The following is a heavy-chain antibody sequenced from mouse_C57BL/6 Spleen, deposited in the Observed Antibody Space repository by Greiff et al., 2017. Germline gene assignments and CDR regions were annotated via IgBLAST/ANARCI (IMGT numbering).Heavy chain of an antibody. D-gene: IGHD1-1*01. Sequence: VQLQQPGAELVKPGASVKLSCKASGYTFTSYWMNWVKQRPGQGLEWIGMIHPNSGSTNYNEKFKSKATLTVDKSSSTAYMQLSSLTSEDAAVYYCASPSDDGSSYVAWFADWGQGTLVTVSA. CDR1: GYTFTSYW. V-gene: IGHV1-64*01. CDR3: ASPSDDGSSYVAWFAD. J-gene: IGHJ3*01. CDR2: IHPNSGST.